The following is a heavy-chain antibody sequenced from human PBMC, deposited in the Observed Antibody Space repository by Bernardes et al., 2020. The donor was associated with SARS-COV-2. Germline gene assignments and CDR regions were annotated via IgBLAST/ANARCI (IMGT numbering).Heavy chain of an antibody. V-gene: IGHV3-72*01. D-gene: IGHD3-10*01. J-gene: IGHJ6*02. CDR1: GFTFSDHY. CDR2: STDKAKSYST. Sequence: GGSLRLSCAASGFTFSDHYMDWVRQAPGKGLEWVGRSTDKAKSYSTYYAASVKGRFTISRDESESSLYLQMSSLKTEDTAMYYCVRASFVSGIRRFVIDVWGQGTTVTVSS. CDR3: VRASFVSGIRRFVIDV.